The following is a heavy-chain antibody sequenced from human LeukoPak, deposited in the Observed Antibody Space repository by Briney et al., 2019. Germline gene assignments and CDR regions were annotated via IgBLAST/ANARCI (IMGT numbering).Heavy chain of an antibody. V-gene: IGHV3-21*04. CDR2: ISSSSSYI. CDR1: GFTFSSYT. D-gene: IGHD2-15*01. CDR3: ATPVVAIKGRLGGGDY. Sequence: GGSLRLSCAASGFTFSSYTMNWVRQAPGKGLEWVSSISSSSSYIYYADSVKGRFTISRDNSKNTLYLQMNSLRAEDTAVYYCATPVVAIKGRLGGGDYWGQGTLVTVSS. J-gene: IGHJ4*02.